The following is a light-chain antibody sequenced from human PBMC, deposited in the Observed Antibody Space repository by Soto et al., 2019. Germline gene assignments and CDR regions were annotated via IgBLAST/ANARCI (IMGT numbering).Light chain of an antibody. Sequence: DIQVTQSPSSLSASVGDRVTITCRASRDIKTYLHWYQQKPGKAPKLLIYVASTLEAGVPSRFSGSGSGTHFSLSISSLQPEDVATYYCQQFDTLPFTFGPGTKVDIK. CDR1: RDIKTY. J-gene: IGKJ3*01. V-gene: IGKV1-33*01. CDR2: VAS. CDR3: QQFDTLPFT.